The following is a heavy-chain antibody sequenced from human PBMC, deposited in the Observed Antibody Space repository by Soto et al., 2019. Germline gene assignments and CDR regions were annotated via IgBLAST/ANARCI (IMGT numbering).Heavy chain of an antibody. CDR3: ARGTIVMITFGGPHY. D-gene: IGHD3-16*01. CDR1: GYTFTGYY. Sequence: ASVKVSCKASGYTFTGYYMHWVRQAAGQGLEWMGWINPNSGGTNYAQKFQGRVTMTRDTSISTAYMELSRLRSDDTAVYYCARGTIVMITFGGPHYWGQGTLVTVSS. CDR2: INPNSGGT. V-gene: IGHV1-2*02. J-gene: IGHJ4*02.